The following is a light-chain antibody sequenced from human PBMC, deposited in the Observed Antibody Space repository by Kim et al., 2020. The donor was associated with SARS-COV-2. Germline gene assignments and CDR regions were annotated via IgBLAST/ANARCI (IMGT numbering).Light chain of an antibody. CDR2: GKN. CDR1: SLIIYY. Sequence: ALGQTVRITCQGDSLIIYYAIWYQQKPGQAPVLVIYGKNNRPSGIPVRFSGSSSGYTASLTITVAQAEDEADYYCNSRDSSGNHYVFGTGTKVTVL. J-gene: IGLJ1*01. V-gene: IGLV3-19*01. CDR3: NSRDSSGNHYV.